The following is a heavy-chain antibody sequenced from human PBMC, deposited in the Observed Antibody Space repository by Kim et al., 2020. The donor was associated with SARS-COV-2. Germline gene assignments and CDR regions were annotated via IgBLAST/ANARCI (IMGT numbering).Heavy chain of an antibody. V-gene: IGHV3-33*05. J-gene: IGHJ6*02. D-gene: IGHD2-2*01. Sequence: GGSLRLSCAASGFTFSSYGMHWVRQAPGKGLEWVAVISYDGSNKYYADYVKGRFTISRDNSKNTLYLQMNSLRAEDTAVYYCARDRGHIVVVPAAITNYYYYGMDVWGQGTTVPVSS. CDR3: ARDRGHIVVVPAAITNYYYYGMDV. CDR2: ISYDGSNK. CDR1: GFTFSSYG.